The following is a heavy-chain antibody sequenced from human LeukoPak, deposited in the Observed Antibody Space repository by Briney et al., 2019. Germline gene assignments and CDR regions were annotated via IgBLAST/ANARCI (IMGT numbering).Heavy chain of an antibody. V-gene: IGHV3-23*01. D-gene: IGHD3-9*01. CDR3: AKDPEMTGRSRFDN. Sequence: VGSLRLSCAASGFIFNSCTMIWVRQAPGKGLEWVSAISGSGSDTYYADSVKGRFTISRDNSKNTLFLQMNSLRAEDTAVYYCAKDPEMTGRSRFDNWGQGTLVTISS. CDR1: GFIFNSCT. CDR2: ISGSGSDT. J-gene: IGHJ4*02.